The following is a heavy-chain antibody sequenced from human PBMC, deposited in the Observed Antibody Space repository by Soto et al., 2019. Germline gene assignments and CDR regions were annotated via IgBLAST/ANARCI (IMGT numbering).Heavy chain of an antibody. CDR2: VYFSGST. Sequence: SETLSRTGSVSGDSFSIGDYYLLWIRQPPGKGLEWIGHVYFSGSTNYIPSLKSRLTMSVDTAKNQFSLKLNSVTAADTAVYYCARIPVDTYMIYWSDPWGQGTQVTVSS. CDR3: ARIPVDTYMIYWSDP. J-gene: IGHJ5*02. D-gene: IGHD3-16*01. V-gene: IGHV4-61*08. CDR1: GDSFSIGDYY.